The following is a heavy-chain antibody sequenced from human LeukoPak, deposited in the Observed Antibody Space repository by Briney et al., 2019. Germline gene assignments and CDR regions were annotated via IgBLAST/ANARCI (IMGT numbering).Heavy chain of an antibody. CDR2: ISSSSSTM. Sequence: GGSLRLSCAASGFTFSSYSMNWVRQAPGKGLEWVSYISSSSSTMYYADSVKGRFTISRDNAKNSLYLQMNSLRAEDTAVYYCAIGSYDSSGYAGYWGQGTLVTVSS. V-gene: IGHV3-48*01. J-gene: IGHJ4*02. D-gene: IGHD3-22*01. CDR1: GFTFSSYS. CDR3: AIGSYDSSGYAGY.